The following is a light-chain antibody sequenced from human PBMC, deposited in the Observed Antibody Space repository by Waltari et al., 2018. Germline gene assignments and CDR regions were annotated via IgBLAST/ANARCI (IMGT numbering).Light chain of an antibody. V-gene: IGKV3-11*01. CDR3: QQYYSTPPT. CDR2: DAS. Sequence: EIVLTQSPATLSLSPGERATLSCGASQSVSSYLAWYQQKPGQAPRLLIYDASNRATGIPARFSGSGSGTDFTLTISSLEPEDFAVYYCQQYYSTPPTFGQGTRLEIK. CDR1: QSVSSY. J-gene: IGKJ5*01.